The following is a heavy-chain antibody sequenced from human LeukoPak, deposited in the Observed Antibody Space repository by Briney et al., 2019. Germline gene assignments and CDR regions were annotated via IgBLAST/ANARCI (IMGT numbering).Heavy chain of an antibody. CDR2: ISGRGNII. CDR1: GFSFSDYY. J-gene: IGHJ5*02. V-gene: IGHV3-11*01. D-gene: IGHD1-26*01. Sequence: PGGSLRLSCAASGFSFSDYYMSWIRQAPGKGLEWVSYISGRGNIIYYRDSVKGRFTISRDNAKNSLFLQMNSLRAEDTAVYYCAREAWEPRGGWFDTWGQGTLVTVSS. CDR3: AREAWEPRGGWFDT.